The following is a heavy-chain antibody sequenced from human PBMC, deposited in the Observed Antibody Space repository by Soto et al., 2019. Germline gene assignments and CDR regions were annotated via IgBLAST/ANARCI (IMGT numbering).Heavy chain of an antibody. CDR1: GGTFSSYT. J-gene: IGHJ4*02. CDR2: IVPITGMT. CDR3: SIGVASLVDS. Sequence: QVQLVQSGAEVKKPGSSVRVSCTPSGGTFSSYTISWVRQAPGQGLEWMGRIVPITGMTRYAEKFQGRLTITAVTSTTTAYLELSSLTSEDSAVYFCSIGVASLVDSWGQGTQVTVSS. V-gene: IGHV1-69*02. D-gene: IGHD2-15*01.